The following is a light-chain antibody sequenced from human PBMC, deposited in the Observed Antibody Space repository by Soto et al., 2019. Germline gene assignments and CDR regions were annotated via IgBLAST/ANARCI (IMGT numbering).Light chain of an antibody. CDR1: SSDVGGYIY. V-gene: IGLV2-14*01. CDR3: SSYTRSAIYV. CDR2: DVT. Sequence: QSVLTQPASVSGSPGQSITISCTGTSSDVGGYIYVSWYQQHPGKAPKLMIYDVTDRPSGVSNRFSGSKSGNTASLTISGLQAEDEADYYCSSYTRSAIYVFGTGTKVTVL. J-gene: IGLJ1*01.